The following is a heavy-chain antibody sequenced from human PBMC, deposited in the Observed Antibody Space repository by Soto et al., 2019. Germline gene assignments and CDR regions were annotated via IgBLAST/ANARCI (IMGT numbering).Heavy chain of an antibody. CDR3: ARDYGYCSGGSCNKAYGMDV. Sequence: GASVKVSCKASGGTFSSYAISWVRQAPGQGLERMGGIIPIFGTANYAQKFQGRVTITADESTSTAYMELSSLRSEDTAVYYCARDYGYCSGGSCNKAYGMDVWGQGTTVTVSS. D-gene: IGHD2-15*01. CDR1: GGTFSSYA. V-gene: IGHV1-69*13. J-gene: IGHJ6*02. CDR2: IIPIFGTA.